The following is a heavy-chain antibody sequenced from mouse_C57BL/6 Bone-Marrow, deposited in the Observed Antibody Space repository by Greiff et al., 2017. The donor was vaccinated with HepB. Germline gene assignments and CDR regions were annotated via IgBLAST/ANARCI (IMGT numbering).Heavy chain of an antibody. Sequence: QVQLQQPGAELVMPGASVKLSCKASGYTFTSYWMHWVKQRPGQGREWIGEIDPSDSYTNYNQKFKGKSTLTVDKSSSTAYMQLSSLTSEDSAVYYCSRKVYGNYEEVDDYWGQGTTLTVSS. V-gene: IGHV1-69*01. CDR1: GYTFTSYW. J-gene: IGHJ2*01. CDR2: IDPSDSYT. CDR3: SRKVYGNYEEVDDY. D-gene: IGHD2-1*01.